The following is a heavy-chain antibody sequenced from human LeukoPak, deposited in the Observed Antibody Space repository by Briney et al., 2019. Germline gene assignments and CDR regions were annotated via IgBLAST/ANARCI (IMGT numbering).Heavy chain of an antibody. J-gene: IGHJ4*02. CDR1: GGSFSGYY. D-gene: IGHD3-22*01. CDR2: INHSGST. CDR3: ARVRSDYDSSGPTAVSDY. V-gene: IGHV4-34*01. Sequence: PSETLSLTCAAYGGSFSGYYWSWIRQPPGKGLEWIGEINHSGSTNYNPSLKSRVTISVDTSKNQFSLKLSSVTAADTAVYYCARVRSDYDSSGPTAVSDYWGQGTLVTVSS.